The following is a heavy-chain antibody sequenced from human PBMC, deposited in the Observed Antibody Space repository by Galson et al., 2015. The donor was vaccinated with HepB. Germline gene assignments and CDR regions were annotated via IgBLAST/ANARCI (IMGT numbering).Heavy chain of an antibody. D-gene: IGHD3-3*01. Sequence: SLRLSCAASGFTFSSYGMHWVRQAPGKGLEWVAVIWYDGSNKYYADSVKGRFTISRDNSKNTLYLQMNSLRAEDTAVYYCARDQRIATYYDFWSGSAALDYWGQGTLVTVSS. J-gene: IGHJ4*02. CDR1: GFTFSSYG. CDR2: IWYDGSNK. V-gene: IGHV3-33*01. CDR3: ARDQRIATYYDFWSGSAALDY.